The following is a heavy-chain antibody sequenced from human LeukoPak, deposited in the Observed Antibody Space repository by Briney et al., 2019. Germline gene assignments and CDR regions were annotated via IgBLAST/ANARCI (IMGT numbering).Heavy chain of an antibody. D-gene: IGHD3-22*01. CDR3: ARGSDYYDSSGCS. V-gene: IGHV4-4*02. CDR2: IYHSGST. J-gene: IGHJ5*02. Sequence: PSETLSLTCAVSGGSISSSNWWSWVRQPPGKGLEWIGEIYHSGSTNYNPSLKSRVTISVGKSKNQFSLKLSSVTAADTAVYYCARGSDYYDSSGCSWGQGTLVTVSS. CDR1: GGSISSSNW.